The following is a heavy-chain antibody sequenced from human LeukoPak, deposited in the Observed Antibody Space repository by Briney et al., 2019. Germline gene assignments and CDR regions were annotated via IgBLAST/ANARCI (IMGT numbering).Heavy chain of an antibody. CDR1: GGSISSYY. J-gene: IGHJ6*04. CDR2: IYYSGST. D-gene: IGHD5-12*01. CDR3: ARDIAGDGGYDYPPRVLHYYYGMDV. Sequence: SETLSLTCTVSGGSISSYYWSWIRQPPGKGLEWIGYIYYSGSTNYNPSLKSRVTISVDTSKNQFSLKLSSVTAADTAVYYCARDIAGDGGYDYPPRVLHYYYGMDVWGKGTTVTVSS. V-gene: IGHV4-59*01.